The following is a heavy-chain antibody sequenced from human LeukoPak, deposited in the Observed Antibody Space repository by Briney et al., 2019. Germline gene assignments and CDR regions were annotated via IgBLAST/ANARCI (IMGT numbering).Heavy chain of an antibody. CDR2: IIPIFGTA. V-gene: IGHV1-69*13. D-gene: IGHD5-24*01. CDR1: GGTFSSYA. CDR3: ARRTRDGYNYVWFDP. Sequence: SVKVSCKDSGGTFSSYAISWVRQAPGQGLEWMGGIIPIFGTANYAQKFQGRVTITADESTSTAYMELSSLRSEDTAVYYCARRTRDGYNYVWFDPWGQGTLVTVSS. J-gene: IGHJ5*02.